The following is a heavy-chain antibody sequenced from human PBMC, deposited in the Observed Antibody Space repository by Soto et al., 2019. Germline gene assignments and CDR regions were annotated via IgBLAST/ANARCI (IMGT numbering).Heavy chain of an antibody. CDR1: GDSISSRSYY. CDR2: ISYTGNT. Sequence: LQESGPGLVKPSETLSLTCSVFGDSISSRSYYWAWIRRPPGMGLEWIASISYTGNTYYNPSLTSRAAISGDTSKNQFSLKLNFVTAADTAVYYCARFSWYDGDSITNYYMDFWGNGATVTVSS. CDR3: ARFSWYDGDSITNYYMDF. D-gene: IGHD6-13*01. V-gene: IGHV4-39*01. J-gene: IGHJ6*03.